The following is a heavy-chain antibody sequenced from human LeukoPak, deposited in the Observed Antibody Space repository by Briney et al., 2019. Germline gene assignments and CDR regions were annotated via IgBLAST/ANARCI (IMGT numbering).Heavy chain of an antibody. CDR1: GGTFSSYA. V-gene: IGHV1-69*01. Sequence: GGSLRLSCAASGGTFSSYAISWVRQAPGQGLEWMGGIIPIFGTANYAQKFQGRVTITADESTSTAYMELSSLRSKDTAVYYCARSRIAAAHFDYWGQGTLVTVSS. J-gene: IGHJ4*02. D-gene: IGHD6-13*01. CDR3: ARSRIAAAHFDY. CDR2: IIPIFGTA.